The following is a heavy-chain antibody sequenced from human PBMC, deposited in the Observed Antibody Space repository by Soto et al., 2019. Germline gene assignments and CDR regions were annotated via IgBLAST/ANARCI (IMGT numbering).Heavy chain of an antibody. V-gene: IGHV4-34*01. CDR1: GGSFSNYY. D-gene: IGHD6-19*01. Sequence: QVQLQQWGAGLLKPSETLSLTCAIYGGSFSNYYWNWIRQPPGKGLEWMGKINHNGSTNYSPSLTSRLTISGDTSKNQFSLKLISVTAAATAVYFCGRGRGYSNAWGSYYSGMDVWGQGTTVTVSS. J-gene: IGHJ6*02. CDR2: INHNGST. CDR3: GRGRGYSNAWGSYYSGMDV.